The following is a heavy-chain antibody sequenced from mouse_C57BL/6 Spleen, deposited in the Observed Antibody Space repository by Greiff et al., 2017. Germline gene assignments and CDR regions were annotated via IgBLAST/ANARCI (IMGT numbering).Heavy chain of an antibody. V-gene: IGHV2-2*01. CDR3: ARKTDYGSSDYAMDY. D-gene: IGHD1-1*01. CDR2: IWSGGST. CDR1: GFSLTSYG. J-gene: IGHJ4*01. Sequence: QVQLQQSGPGLVQPSQSLSITCTVSGFSLTSYGVHWVRQSPGKGLEWLGVIWSGGSTDYNAAFISRLSISKDNSKSQVFFKMNSLQADDTAIYYCARKTDYGSSDYAMDYWGQGTSVTVPS.